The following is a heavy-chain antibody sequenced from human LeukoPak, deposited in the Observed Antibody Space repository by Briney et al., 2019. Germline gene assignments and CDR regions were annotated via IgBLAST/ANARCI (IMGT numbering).Heavy chain of an antibody. D-gene: IGHD6-25*01. V-gene: IGHV3-7*01. Sequence: PGGSLRLSCAASGFSLRDYWMSWVRQAPGKGLEWVANIDQDRSDKNYVDSVQGRFTISRDDATNSLYLQMSSLRAEDTAVYYCARDPSAYFHYYMDVWGKGATVTVSS. CDR1: GFSLRDYW. CDR3: ARDPSAYFHYYMDV. J-gene: IGHJ6*03. CDR2: IDQDRSDK.